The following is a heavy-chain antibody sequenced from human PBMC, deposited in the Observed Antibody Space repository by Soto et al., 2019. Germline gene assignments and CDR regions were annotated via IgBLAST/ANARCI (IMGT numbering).Heavy chain of an antibody. J-gene: IGHJ5*02. Sequence: QITLKESGPTLVKPTQTLTLTCSFSGFSLSTTGVGVGWIRQPPGKALEWLASVFWDDDKRYSPSLKSRLTTTKDPCSHQVLLTTTIVDPVDTASYCGAHTSKSTLSYWFDPWGQGTLVTVSS. D-gene: IGHD2-2*01. CDR2: VFWDDDK. CDR3: AHTSKSTLSYWFDP. CDR1: GFSLSTTGVG. V-gene: IGHV2-5*02.